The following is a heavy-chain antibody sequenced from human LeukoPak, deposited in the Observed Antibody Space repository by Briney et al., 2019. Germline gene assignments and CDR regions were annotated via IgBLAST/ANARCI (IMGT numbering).Heavy chain of an antibody. D-gene: IGHD6-19*01. J-gene: IGHJ4*02. V-gene: IGHV3-23*01. Sequence: GGSLRLSCAASGFTFSSYGMSWVRQAPGKGLEWVSAISGSGGSTYYADSVKGRFTISRDNSKNTLYLQMNSLRAEDTAVYYCAKDPGGGWYGPFDYWGQGTLVTVSS. CDR3: AKDPGGGWYGPFDY. CDR2: ISGSGGST. CDR1: GFTFSSYG.